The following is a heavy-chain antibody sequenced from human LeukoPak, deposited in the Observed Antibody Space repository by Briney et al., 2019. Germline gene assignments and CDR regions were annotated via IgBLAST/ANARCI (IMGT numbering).Heavy chain of an antibody. D-gene: IGHD3-3*01. J-gene: IGHJ6*03. CDR3: AKHDTLFGAAHFYLDV. Sequence: KPSETLSLTCTASGGSITTYYWSWIRQPPGKGLEWIWYMYTTGNTNYNPSLASRVTLSLDTSKNQFSLTLSSVTAADTAVYYCAKHDTLFGAAHFYLDVWGKGTTVTVSS. CDR1: GGSITTYY. V-gene: IGHV4-59*08. CDR2: MYTTGNT.